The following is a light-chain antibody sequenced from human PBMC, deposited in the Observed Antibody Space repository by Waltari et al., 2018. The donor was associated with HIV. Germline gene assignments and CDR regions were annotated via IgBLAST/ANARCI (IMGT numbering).Light chain of an antibody. CDR3: SSYTSSSTL. CDR2: DVS. Sequence: SALPQPAPVSGSPGQSITISCTAPSSDVGGYKSVSWYQQHPGKAPKLMIYDVSNRPSGVSNRFSGSKSGNTASLTISGLQAEDEADYYCSSYTSSSTLFGGGTKLTVL. J-gene: IGLJ2*01. V-gene: IGLV2-14*01. CDR1: SSDVGGYKS.